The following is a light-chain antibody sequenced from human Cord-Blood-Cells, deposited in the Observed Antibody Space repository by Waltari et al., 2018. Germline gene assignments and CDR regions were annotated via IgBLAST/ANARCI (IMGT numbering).Light chain of an antibody. V-gene: IGLV2-14*01. CDR1: SSDVGCYNY. J-gene: IGLJ2*01. CDR3: SSYTSSSTLV. CDR2: DVS. Sequence: QSALPQPASVSGSPGQSITISCTGTSSDVGCYNYVPWYQQHPGKAPKLMIYDVSNRPSGVSNRFSGSKSGNTASLTISGLQAEDEADYYCSSYTSSSTLVFGGGTKLTVL.